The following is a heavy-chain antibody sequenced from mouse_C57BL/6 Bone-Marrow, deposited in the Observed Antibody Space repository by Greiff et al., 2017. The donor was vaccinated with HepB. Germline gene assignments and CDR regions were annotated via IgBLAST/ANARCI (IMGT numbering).Heavy chain of an antibody. CDR1: GYAFTNYL. Sequence: QVQLQQSGAELVRPGTSVKVSCKASGYAFTNYLIEWVKQRPGQGLEWIGVINPGSGGTNYNEKFKGKATLTADKSSSTAYMQLSSLTSEDSAVYFCARSYYGWGQGTTLTVSS. J-gene: IGHJ2*01. V-gene: IGHV1-54*01. CDR3: ARSYYG. CDR2: INPGSGGT. D-gene: IGHD1-1*01.